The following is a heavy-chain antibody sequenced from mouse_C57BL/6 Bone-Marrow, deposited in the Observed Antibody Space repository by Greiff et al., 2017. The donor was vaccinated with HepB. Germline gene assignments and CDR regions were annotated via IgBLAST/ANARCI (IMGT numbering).Heavy chain of an antibody. CDR1: GYTFTSYW. CDR3: ARGGSSYRYAMDY. V-gene: IGHV1-53*01. J-gene: IGHJ4*01. D-gene: IGHD1-1*01. CDR2: INPSNGGT. Sequence: QVQLKQPGTELVKPGASVKLSCKASGYTFTSYWMHWVKQRPGQGLEWIGNINPSNGGTNYNEKFKSKATLTVDKSSSTAYMQLSSLTSEDSAVYYCARGGSSYRYAMDYWGQGTSVTVSS.